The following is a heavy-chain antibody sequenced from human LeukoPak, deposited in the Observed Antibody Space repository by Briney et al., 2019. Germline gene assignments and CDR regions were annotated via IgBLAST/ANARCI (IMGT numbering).Heavy chain of an antibody. D-gene: IGHD3-3*01. CDR1: GFTFSSYG. V-gene: IGHV3-30*02. Sequence: GGSLRLSCAASGFTFSSYGMHWVRQAPGKGLEWVAFIRYDGSNKYYADSVKGRFTISRDNSKNTLYLQMNSLRAEDTAVYYCARGSRDFWSGYYFYYYYYYMDVWGKGTTVTVSS. CDR2: IRYDGSNK. J-gene: IGHJ6*03. CDR3: ARGSRDFWSGYYFYYYYYYMDV.